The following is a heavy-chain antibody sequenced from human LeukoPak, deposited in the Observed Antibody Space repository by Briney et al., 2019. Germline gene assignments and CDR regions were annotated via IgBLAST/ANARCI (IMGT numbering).Heavy chain of an antibody. CDR2: ITSSSSYI. D-gene: IGHD1-26*01. CDR3: ARDPYSGSYGDYYYYYMDV. Sequence: GGSLRLSCVGSGFIFTSYWMTWVRQAPGKGLEWVSSITSSSSYIYYADSVKGRFTISRDNAKNSLYLQMNSLRDEDTAVYYCARDPYSGSYGDYYYYYMDVWGKGTTVTISS. V-gene: IGHV3-21*01. CDR1: GFIFTSYW. J-gene: IGHJ6*03.